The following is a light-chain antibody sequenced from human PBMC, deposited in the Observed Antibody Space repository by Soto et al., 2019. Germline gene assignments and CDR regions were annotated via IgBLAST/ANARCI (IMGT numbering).Light chain of an antibody. CDR3: SSYAGSNNLV. V-gene: IGLV2-8*01. Sequence: QSALTQPPSASGSPGQSVTLSCTGTSSDVGGYNYVSWYQQHPGKAPKLMIYEASKRPSGVPDRFSGSKSGNTASLTVSGLQAEDEADYYCSSYAGSNNLVFGGGTKLTVL. CDR2: EAS. J-gene: IGLJ2*01. CDR1: SSDVGGYNY.